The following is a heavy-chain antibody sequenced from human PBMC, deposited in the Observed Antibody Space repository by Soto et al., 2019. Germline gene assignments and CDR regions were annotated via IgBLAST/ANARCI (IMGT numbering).Heavy chain of an antibody. CDR3: AHRRGFGELLN. J-gene: IGHJ4*02. Sequence: QITLKESGPTLVKPTQTLTLTCTFSGFSLSTSGVGVGWIRQPPGKALEWLALIYWDDNKLYSPSLKSRLTITKDTSKNQVVLTMTNLDPVDTATYYRAHRRGFGELLNWGQGTLVTVSS. V-gene: IGHV2-5*02. CDR1: GFSLSTSGVG. D-gene: IGHD3-10*01. CDR2: IYWDDNK.